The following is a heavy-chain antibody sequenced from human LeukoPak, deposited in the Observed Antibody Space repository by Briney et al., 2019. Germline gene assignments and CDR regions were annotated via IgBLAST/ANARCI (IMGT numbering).Heavy chain of an antibody. Sequence: PGGSLRLSCAASGFTFSSYAMHWVRQAPGKGLEWGAVISYDGSNKYYADSVKGRFTISRDNSKNTLYLQMNSLRAEDTAVYYCARDVAITMVRGVISYFDYWGQGTLVTVSS. CDR2: ISYDGSNK. D-gene: IGHD3-10*01. V-gene: IGHV3-30-3*01. CDR3: ARDVAITMVRGVISYFDY. J-gene: IGHJ4*02. CDR1: GFTFSSYA.